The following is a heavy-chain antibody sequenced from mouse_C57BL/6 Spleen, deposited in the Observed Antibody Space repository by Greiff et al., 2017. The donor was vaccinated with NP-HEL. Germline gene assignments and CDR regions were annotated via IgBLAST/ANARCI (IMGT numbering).Heavy chain of an antibody. CDR2: IYPRSGNT. D-gene: IGHD2-5*01. J-gene: IGHJ3*01. Sequence: QVQLKQSGAELARPGASVKLSCKASGYTFTSYGISWVKQRTGQGLEWIGEIYPRSGNTYYNEKFKGKATLTADKSSSTAYMELRSLTSEDSAVYFCARENYSNYDPFAYWGQGTLVTVSA. CDR3: ARENYSNYDPFAY. CDR1: GYTFTSYG. V-gene: IGHV1-81*01.